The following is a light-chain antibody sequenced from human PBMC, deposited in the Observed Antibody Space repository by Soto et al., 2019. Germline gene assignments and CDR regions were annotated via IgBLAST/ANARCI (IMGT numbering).Light chain of an antibody. CDR3: QQYYGTPFA. J-gene: IGKJ4*01. CDR1: QTILYSSSNQNY. Sequence: DIVLTQSPDSLAVSLGERATINCKSSQTILYSSSNQNYLAWYQQKPGQPPKLLIYWASTREFGVPDRFSGSGSGTDFTLTISSLQAEDVAVYYCQQYYGTPFAFGGGTKVEIK. V-gene: IGKV4-1*01. CDR2: WAS.